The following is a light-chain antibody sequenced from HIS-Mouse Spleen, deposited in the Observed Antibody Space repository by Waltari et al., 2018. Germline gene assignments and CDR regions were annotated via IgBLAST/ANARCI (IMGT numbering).Light chain of an antibody. J-gene: IGKJ3*01. CDR2: GAS. CDR3: QQYGSSPFT. CDR1: QSVSSSY. Sequence: EIVLTQSPGTLSLSPGERATLPCRASQSVSSSYLAWYQQKPGQAPRLLIYGASRRATGIPDRFSGSGSGTDFTLTISRLEPEDFAVYYCQQYGSSPFTFGPGTKVDIK. V-gene: IGKV3-20*01.